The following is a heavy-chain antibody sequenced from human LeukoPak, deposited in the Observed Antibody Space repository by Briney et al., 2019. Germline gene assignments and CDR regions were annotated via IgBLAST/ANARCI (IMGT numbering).Heavy chain of an antibody. CDR2: INHSGST. J-gene: IGHJ4*02. CDR1: GASFGDYY. D-gene: IGHD6-13*01. V-gene: IGHV4-34*01. CDR3: AREWDGAAAVDY. Sequence: PSETLSLTCAVYGASFGDYYWSWIRQPPGKGLEWIGEINHSGSTNYNPSLKSRVTISVDTSKNQFSLKLSSVTAADTAVYYCAREWDGAAAVDYWGQGTLVTVSS.